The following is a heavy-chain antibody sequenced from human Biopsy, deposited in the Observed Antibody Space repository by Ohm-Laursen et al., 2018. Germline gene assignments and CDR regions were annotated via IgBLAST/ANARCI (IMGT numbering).Heavy chain of an antibody. CDR1: GYTFTDDQ. CDR2: VNPKKGDA. J-gene: IGHJ5*02. CDR3: SREQHYYSA. Sequence: SVKVSCKTTGYTFTDDQIHWVREAPGQGLEWMGLVNPKKGDARYAQKFQGRVTMTSDVSVATAYMELTGLTSDDTAVYFCSREQHYYSAWGQGTLVTVSS. V-gene: IGHV1-2*06. D-gene: IGHD2-21*02.